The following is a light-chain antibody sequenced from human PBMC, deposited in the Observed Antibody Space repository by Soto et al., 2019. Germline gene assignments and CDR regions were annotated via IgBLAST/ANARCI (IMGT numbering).Light chain of an antibody. CDR1: QSISSH. CDR2: GAS. V-gene: IGKV3-15*01. CDR3: QQYHDWPWT. J-gene: IGKJ1*01. Sequence: EVVLTQSPATLSVSLGERATLSCRASQSISSHLAWYQHKPGQAPRRLMSGASTRATGIPARFSGSGSGTEFTLIISSLQSADFAIYYCQQYHDWPWTLGQGTKVEIK.